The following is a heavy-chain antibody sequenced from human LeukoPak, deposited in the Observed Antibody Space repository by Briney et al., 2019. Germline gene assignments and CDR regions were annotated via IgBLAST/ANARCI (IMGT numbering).Heavy chain of an antibody. CDR3: ARGGDYGDYGSFDY. J-gene: IGHJ4*02. CDR1: GGSFSGYY. CDR2: INHSGST. D-gene: IGHD4-17*01. V-gene: IGHV4-34*01. Sequence: SETLSLTCAVYGGSFSGYYWSWIRQPPGKGLEWIGEINHSGSTNYNPSLKSRVTISVDTSKNQFSLKLSSVTAADTAVYYCARGGDYGDYGSFDYWGQGTLVTVSS.